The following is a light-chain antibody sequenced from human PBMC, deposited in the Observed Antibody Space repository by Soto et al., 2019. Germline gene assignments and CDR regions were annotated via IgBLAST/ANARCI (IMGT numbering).Light chain of an antibody. CDR1: QSVSSN. J-gene: IGKJ2*01. CDR2: GAS. V-gene: IGKV3-15*01. CDR3: QQHNTWPYT. Sequence: EIVMTQSPATLAVSPGERAALSCRASQSVSSNFAWYQQKPGQAPRLLIDGASYRATGTPARFSGSGSGTEFTLTISSLQSEDFAVYYCQQHNTWPYTSGLGTKLE.